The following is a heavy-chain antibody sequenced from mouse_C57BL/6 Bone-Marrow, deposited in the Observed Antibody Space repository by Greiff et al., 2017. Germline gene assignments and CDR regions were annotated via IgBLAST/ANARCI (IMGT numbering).Heavy chain of an antibody. J-gene: IGHJ1*03. V-gene: IGHV3-6*01. CDR1: GYSITSGYY. CDR3: AREGAFYDCYYGYFYV. CDR2: ISYDGSN. Sequence: EVQLQQSGPGLVKPSQSLSLTCSVTGYSITSGYYWNWIRQFPGNKLEWMGYISYDGSNNYNPSLKNRISITRDTSKNQFFLKLNSVTTEDTATYYCAREGAFYDCYYGYFYVWGTGTTVTVSS. D-gene: IGHD2-3*01.